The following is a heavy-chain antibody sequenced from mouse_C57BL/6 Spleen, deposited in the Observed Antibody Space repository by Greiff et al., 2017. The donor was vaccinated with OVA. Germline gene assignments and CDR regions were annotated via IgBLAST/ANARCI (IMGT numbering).Heavy chain of an antibody. D-gene: IGHD1-1*01. CDR1: GYSITSGYY. Sequence: DVKLQESGPGLVKPSQSLSLTCSVTGYSITSGYYWNWIRQFPGNKLEWMGYISYDGSNNYNPSLKNLISITRDTSKNQFFLKLNSVTTEDTATYYCARTKDYYGGSPLYYWGQGTTLTVAS. J-gene: IGHJ2*01. V-gene: IGHV3-6*01. CDR2: ISYDGSN. CDR3: ARTKDYYGGSPLYY.